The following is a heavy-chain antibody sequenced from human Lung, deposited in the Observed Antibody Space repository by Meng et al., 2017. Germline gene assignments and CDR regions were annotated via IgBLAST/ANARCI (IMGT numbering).Heavy chain of an antibody. D-gene: IGHD3-10*01. CDR3: AKYSYGLGDYFDY. J-gene: IGHJ4*02. V-gene: IGHV3-23*01. CDR2: LSGGSFTT. CDR1: GFSFSSYA. Sequence: GGSLRLSCAASGFSFSSYAMSWVRRAPEKGLEWLAALSGGSFTTYYADSVKGRFTISRHNSKNTLYLQVNSLRAEDTARYYCAKYSYGLGDYFDYWGQGALVTVSS.